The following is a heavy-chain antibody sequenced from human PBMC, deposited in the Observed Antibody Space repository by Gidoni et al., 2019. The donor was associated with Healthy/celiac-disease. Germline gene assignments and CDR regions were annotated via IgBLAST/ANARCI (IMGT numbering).Heavy chain of an antibody. Sequence: EVQLVESGGGLVQPGGSLRLSCSASGFTFSSSDMHWVRQVRGKGLEWVSAIGTAGDTYYPDSVKGRFTISRENAKKSLYLQMNSLGAGDTAVYYCARVRFLDPPGMDVWGQGTTVTVSS. J-gene: IGHJ6*02. CDR2: IGTAGDT. CDR1: GFTFSSSD. V-gene: IGHV3-13*01. CDR3: ARVRFLDPPGMDV. D-gene: IGHD3-3*01.